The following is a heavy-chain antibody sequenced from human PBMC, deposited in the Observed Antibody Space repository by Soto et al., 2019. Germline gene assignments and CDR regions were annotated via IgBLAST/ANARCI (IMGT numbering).Heavy chain of an antibody. CDR2: ITTSGSYI. V-gene: IGHV3-21*01. CDR3: VRSGTAPMLRHNWFDP. Sequence: EVQLVESGGGLVKPGGSLRLSCAASGFTFSSYDMNWVRQAPGKGLEYVSSITTSGSYIYYGDSVRGRFTISRDNAKNSLFLKRDSLGAEDTAVYYGVRSGTAPMLRHNWFDPWGEGTLVTVSS. J-gene: IGHJ5*02. D-gene: IGHD1-1*01. CDR1: GFTFSSYD.